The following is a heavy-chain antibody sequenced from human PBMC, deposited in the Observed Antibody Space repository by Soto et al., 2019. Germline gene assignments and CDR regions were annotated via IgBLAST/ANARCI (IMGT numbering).Heavy chain of an antibody. CDR3: SRAYRPLRVTLLGF. Sequence: PAWALGLSCATSGVTFNDYSMSWVRQAPGKVLEWVARINRGGRPYYAGSVKGRFPISRDNSKNMLYLRMNILSAADPAVYFCSRAYRPLRVTLLGFWSQGALLTVSS. CDR1: GVTFNDYS. V-gene: IGHV3-23*01. CDR2: INRGGRP. D-gene: IGHD5-18*01. J-gene: IGHJ1*01.